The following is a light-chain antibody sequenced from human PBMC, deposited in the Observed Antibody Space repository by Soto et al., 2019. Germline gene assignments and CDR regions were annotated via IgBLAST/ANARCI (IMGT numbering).Light chain of an antibody. CDR1: QSISNW. CDR3: QQYNSYSYT. J-gene: IGKJ2*01. CDR2: KAS. Sequence: DIQMTQSPSTLSASVGDRVTITCRASQSISNWLVWYQQKPGKAPKVLIYKASSLESGVPSRFSGRGSGTEFTLTISSLQPDDFATYYCQQYNSYSYTFGQGTKLEIK. V-gene: IGKV1-5*03.